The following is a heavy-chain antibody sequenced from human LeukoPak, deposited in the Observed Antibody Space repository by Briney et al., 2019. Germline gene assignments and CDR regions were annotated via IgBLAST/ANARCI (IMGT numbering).Heavy chain of an antibody. CDR2: IWYDGSNK. CDR1: GFTFSSYG. J-gene: IGHJ4*02. V-gene: IGHV3-33*01. D-gene: IGHD2-2*01. CDR3: ARDLLGYCSSTSCYLGY. Sequence: GGSLRLSCAASGFTFSSYGMHWVRQAPGKGLEWVVVIWYDGSNKYYADSVKGRFTISRDNSKNTLYLQMNSLRAEDTAVYYCARDLLGYCSSTSCYLGYWGQGTLVTVSS.